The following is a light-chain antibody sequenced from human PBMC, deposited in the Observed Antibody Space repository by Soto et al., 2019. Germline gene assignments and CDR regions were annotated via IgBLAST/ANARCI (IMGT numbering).Light chain of an antibody. V-gene: IGKV1-5*03. Sequence: DVQMTQSPSILSASVGDTVTITCRTSQTIGKWLAWYQQKPGKAPKLLISEASILQSGVPSRFSGGASGTEFTLTISGLQPDDFATYYCQQYFSGWTFGQGTKVDVK. CDR3: QQYFSGWT. CDR2: EAS. CDR1: QTIGKW. J-gene: IGKJ1*01.